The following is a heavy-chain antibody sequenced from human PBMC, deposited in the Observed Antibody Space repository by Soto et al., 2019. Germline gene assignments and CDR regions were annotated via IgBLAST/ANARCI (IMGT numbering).Heavy chain of an antibody. D-gene: IGHD2-2*01. J-gene: IGHJ5*02. CDR1: GGTFSSYT. CDR2: ISAYNGNT. CDR3: ARDLGYCSSTSCYGGWFDP. Sequence: GASVKVSCKSSGGTFSSYTISWVRQAPGQGLEWMGWISAYNGNTNYAQKLQGRVTMTTDTSTSTAYMELRSLRSDDTAVYYCARDLGYCSSTSCYGGWFDPWGQGTLVTVSS. V-gene: IGHV1-18*01.